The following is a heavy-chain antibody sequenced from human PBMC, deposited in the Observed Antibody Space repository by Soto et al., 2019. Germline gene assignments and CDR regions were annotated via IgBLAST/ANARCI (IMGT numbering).Heavy chain of an antibody. CDR1: GFTVSSNY. CDR2: IYSGGST. V-gene: IGHV3-53*02. D-gene: IGHD1-26*01. J-gene: IGHJ6*02. CDR3: ARDMGEGKDYYYGMDV. Sequence: EVQLVETGGGLIQPGGSLRLSCAASGFTVSSNYMSWVRHAPGKGLEWVSVIYSGGSTYYADSVKGRFTISRDNSKNTLYLQMNSLRAEDTAVYYCARDMGEGKDYYYGMDVWGQGPTVTVSS.